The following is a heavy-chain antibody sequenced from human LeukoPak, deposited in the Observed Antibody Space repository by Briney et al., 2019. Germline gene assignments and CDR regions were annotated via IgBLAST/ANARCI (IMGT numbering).Heavy chain of an antibody. Sequence: SETLSLTCAVYGGSFSGYYWSRIRQPPGKGLEWIGEINHSGSTNYNPSLKSRVTISVDTSKNQFSLKLSSVTAADTAVYYCARARRGYCSGGSCYGYYYYYMDVWGKGTTVTVSS. J-gene: IGHJ6*03. CDR1: GGSFSGYY. D-gene: IGHD2-15*01. CDR3: ARARRGYCSGGSCYGYYYYYMDV. V-gene: IGHV4-34*01. CDR2: INHSGST.